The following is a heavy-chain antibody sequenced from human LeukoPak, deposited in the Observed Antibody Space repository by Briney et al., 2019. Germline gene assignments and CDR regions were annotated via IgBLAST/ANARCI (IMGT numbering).Heavy chain of an antibody. V-gene: IGHV4-4*07. CDR2: NYSSWWT. CDR3: ARDRCLDTIFGVVTPLFDY. J-gene: IGHJ4*02. D-gene: IGHD3-3*01. CDR1: GGSLRRYF. Sequence: PSGTLSLTLTVSGGSLRRYFWSWIRQPAWKGREGMGRNYSSWWTNYNPSPKSRVTMSVETSKSQFSLKLSSVTAADTAVYYCARDRCLDTIFGVVTPLFDYGAQGTGVSVSS.